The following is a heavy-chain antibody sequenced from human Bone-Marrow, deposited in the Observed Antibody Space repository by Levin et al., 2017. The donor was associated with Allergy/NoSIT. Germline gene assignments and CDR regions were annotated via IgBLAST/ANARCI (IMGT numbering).Heavy chain of an antibody. Sequence: SETLSLTFTVSGGSISSSSYYWGWIRQPPGKGLEWIGSIYYSGSTYYNPSLKSRVTISVDTSKNQFSLKLSSVTAADTAVYYCARRANYYDSSGYYYPAFDIWGQGTMVTVSS. J-gene: IGHJ3*02. CDR1: GGSISSSSYY. V-gene: IGHV4-39*01. D-gene: IGHD3-22*01. CDR2: IYYSGST. CDR3: ARRANYYDSSGYYYPAFDI.